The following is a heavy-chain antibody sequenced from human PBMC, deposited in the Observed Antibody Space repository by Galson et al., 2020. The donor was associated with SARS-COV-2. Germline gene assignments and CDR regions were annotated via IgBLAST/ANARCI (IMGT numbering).Heavy chain of an antibody. CDR2: ISGNDGST. V-gene: IGHV3-23*01. CDR3: AKMRSGIAVAGTNY. CDR1: GFTFSSYA. D-gene: IGHD6-19*01. Sequence: GGSLRLSCAASGFTFSSYAMSWVRQPPGKGLEWVSSISGNDGSTYYADSVKGRFTTSRDNSKNTLYLQMNSLRVEDTAVYYCAKMRSGIAVAGTNYWGQGTLVTVSS. J-gene: IGHJ4*02.